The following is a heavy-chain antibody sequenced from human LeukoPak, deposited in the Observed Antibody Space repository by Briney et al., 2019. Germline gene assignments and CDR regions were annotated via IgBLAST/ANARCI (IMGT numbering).Heavy chain of an antibody. J-gene: IGHJ4*02. CDR2: INPNSGGT. CDR1: GYTFTGYY. CDR3: ARDRGNYDDSSADKCFGY. Sequence: ASVKVSCKASGYTFTGYYMHWVRQAPGQGLEWMGRINPNSGGTNYAQKFQGRVTMTRDTSISTAYMELSRLRSDDTAVYYCARDRGNYDDSSADKCFGYWGQGTLVTVSS. D-gene: IGHD3-22*01. V-gene: IGHV1-2*06.